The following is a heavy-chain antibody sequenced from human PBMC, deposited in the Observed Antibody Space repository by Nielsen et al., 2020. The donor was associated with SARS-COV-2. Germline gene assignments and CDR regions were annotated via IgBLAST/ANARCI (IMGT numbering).Heavy chain of an antibody. CDR1: GFTFSFHE. D-gene: IGHD6-19*01. Sequence: GESLKISCAASGFTFSFHEMNWVRQAPGKGLEWVAYISSSGTGIYYADSVKGRFTISRDNAKNSLYLQMNSLRAEDTAVYYCARAGGGWLVMGFLSYYYYGMDVWGQGTTVTVSS. J-gene: IGHJ6*02. CDR3: ARAGGGWLVMGFLSYYYYGMDV. CDR2: ISSSGTGI. V-gene: IGHV3-48*03.